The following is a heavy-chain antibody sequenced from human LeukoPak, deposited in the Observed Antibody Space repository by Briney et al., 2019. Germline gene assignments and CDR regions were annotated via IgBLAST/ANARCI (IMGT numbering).Heavy chain of an antibody. CDR3: AAPRITVAGRLDY. Sequence: SETLSLTCTVSGGSISSYYWSWIRQPPGKGLEWIGYIYYSGSANYNPSLKSRVTISVDTSKNQFSLKLSSVTAADTAVYYCAAPRITVAGRLDYWGQGILVTVSS. D-gene: IGHD6-19*01. V-gene: IGHV4-59*01. J-gene: IGHJ4*02. CDR1: GGSISSYY. CDR2: IYYSGSA.